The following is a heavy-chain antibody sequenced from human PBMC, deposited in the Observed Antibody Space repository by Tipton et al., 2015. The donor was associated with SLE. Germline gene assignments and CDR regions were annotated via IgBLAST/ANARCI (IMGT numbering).Heavy chain of an antibody. CDR3: ARALVAVNPTGEGFVFDI. J-gene: IGHJ3*02. V-gene: IGHV4-59*01. Sequence: LRLSCTVSGGSISTYYWNWIRQSPGKGLEWIGNILYNGRTNYNPSLKSRLTVSLATFKKQFSLKLRSVTSADTAVYFCARALVAVNPTGEGFVFDIWGQGTKVTVSS. CDR2: ILYNGRT. D-gene: IGHD7-27*01. CDR1: GGSISTYY.